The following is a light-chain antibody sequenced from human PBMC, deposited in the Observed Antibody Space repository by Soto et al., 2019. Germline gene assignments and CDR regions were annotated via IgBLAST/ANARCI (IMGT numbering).Light chain of an antibody. V-gene: IGKV3-15*01. CDR1: QSVSSN. J-gene: IGKJ2*01. CDR3: QQYNNFPYT. CDR2: GAS. Sequence: EIVMTQSPATLSVSPGERATLSCRASQSVSSNLAWYQQKPGQAPRLLIYGASTRATGIPARFSGSGSGTEFTLTISSLQSEDFAVHYCQQYNNFPYTFGQGTKLEIK.